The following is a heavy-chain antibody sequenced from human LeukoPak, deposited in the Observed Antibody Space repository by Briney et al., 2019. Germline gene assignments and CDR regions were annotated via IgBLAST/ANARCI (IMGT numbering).Heavy chain of an antibody. Sequence: SETLSLTCAVYGGSFSGYYWSWIRQPPGKGLEWIGEINHSGSTNYNPSLKSRVTISVDTSKNQFSLKLSSVPAADTAVNYCPGTIRGNPNYGSGGYYTPRYAFDIWGQGTMVTVSS. CDR1: GGSFSGYY. CDR3: PGTIRGNPNYGSGGYYTPRYAFDI. CDR2: INHSGST. D-gene: IGHD3-10*01. J-gene: IGHJ3*02. V-gene: IGHV4-34*01.